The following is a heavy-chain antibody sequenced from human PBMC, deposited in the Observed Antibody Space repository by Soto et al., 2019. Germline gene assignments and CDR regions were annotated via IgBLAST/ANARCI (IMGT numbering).Heavy chain of an antibody. Sequence: QVQLVQSGAEVKKPVSSVKVSCKASGGTFSSYAISWVRQAPGQGLEWMGGIIPIFGTANYAQKFQGRVTITADESTSTAYMELSTLRSEDTAVYYCASGAPGITGTDYYYYGMDVWGQGTTVTVSS. CDR2: IIPIFGTA. CDR3: ASGAPGITGTDYYYYGMDV. V-gene: IGHV1-69*12. CDR1: GGTFSSYA. D-gene: IGHD1-7*01. J-gene: IGHJ6*02.